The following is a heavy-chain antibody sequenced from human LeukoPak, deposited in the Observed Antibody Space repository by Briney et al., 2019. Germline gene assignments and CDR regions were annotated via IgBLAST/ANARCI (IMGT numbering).Heavy chain of an antibody. J-gene: IGHJ4*02. CDR2: MIPIFGTA. V-gene: IGHV1-69*05. Sequence: ASVKVSCKASGGTFSSYAISWVRQAPGQGLEWRGRMIPIFGTANYAQKFQGRVTITTDESTSTAYMELSSLRSEDTAVYSCATAGAAEYDSGSYYPLYYFDSWGQGTLVTVSS. D-gene: IGHD3-10*01. CDR1: GGTFSSYA. CDR3: ATAGAAEYDSGSYYPLYYFDS.